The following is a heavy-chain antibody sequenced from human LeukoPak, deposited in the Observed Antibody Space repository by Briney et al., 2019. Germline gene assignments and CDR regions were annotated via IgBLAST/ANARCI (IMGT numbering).Heavy chain of an antibody. D-gene: IGHD3-22*01. CDR2: ISSSGSTI. V-gene: IGHV3-11*01. CDR1: GFTFSDYY. Sequence: GGSLRLSCAASGFTFSDYYMSWIRQAPGKGLEWVSYISSSGSTIYYADSVKGRFTISRDNAKNSLYLQMNSLRAEDAAVYFWAKRGVVIRVILVGFHKEAYYFDSGGEGALVTVSS. CDR3: AKRGVVIRVILVGFHKEAYYFDS. J-gene: IGHJ4*02.